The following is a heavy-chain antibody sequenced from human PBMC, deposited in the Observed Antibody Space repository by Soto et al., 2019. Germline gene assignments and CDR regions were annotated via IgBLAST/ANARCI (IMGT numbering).Heavy chain of an antibody. J-gene: IGHJ5*02. Sequence: GGSLRLSCVASGFSFSNFWMNWVRQTPGRGLEWVVNINPDGSAQTYVDSVKGRFTVSGDNAKNSLYLQMNSLRGEDTAVYFCAAWDSSNNPWGQGTLVTVSS. CDR3: AAWDSSNNP. D-gene: IGHD1-26*01. CDR2: INPDGSAQ. CDR1: GFSFSNFW. V-gene: IGHV3-7*01.